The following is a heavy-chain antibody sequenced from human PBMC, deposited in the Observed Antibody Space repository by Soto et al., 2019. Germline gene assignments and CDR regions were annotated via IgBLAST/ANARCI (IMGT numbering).Heavy chain of an antibody. Sequence: SETLSLTCAAYGGSFSGYYWNWIRQPPGKGLEWIGEIDHSGYTNYNPSLKSRVTISVDTSKNQFSLRLTSVTAADTAVYYCARVRDWFDPWGQGTLVTVSS. J-gene: IGHJ5*02. CDR1: GGSFSGYY. D-gene: IGHD3-3*01. CDR3: ARVRDWFDP. V-gene: IGHV4-34*01. CDR2: IDHSGYT.